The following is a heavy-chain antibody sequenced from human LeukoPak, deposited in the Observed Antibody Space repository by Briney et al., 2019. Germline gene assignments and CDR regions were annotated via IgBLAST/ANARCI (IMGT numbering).Heavy chain of an antibody. V-gene: IGHV4-39*07. CDR1: GASISSTSNY. D-gene: IGHD2-2*01. CDR2: INHSGST. J-gene: IGHJ4*02. Sequence: PSETLSLTCTVSGASISSTSNYWGWIRQPPGKGLEWIGEINHSGSTNYNPSLKSRVTISVDTSKNQFSLKLSSVTAADTAVYYCAREKVVLPTAGPFDYWGQGTLVTVSS. CDR3: AREKVVLPTAGPFDY.